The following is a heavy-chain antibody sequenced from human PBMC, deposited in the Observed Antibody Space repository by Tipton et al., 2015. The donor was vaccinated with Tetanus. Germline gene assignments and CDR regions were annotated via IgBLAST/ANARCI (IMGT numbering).Heavy chain of an antibody. CDR1: GFTFSTNA. J-gene: IGHJ3*02. D-gene: IGHD3-16*01. V-gene: IGHV3-33*01. Sequence: SLRLSCAASGFTFSTNAMHWVRQAPGKGLEWVAAIWNDGSYKYYADSVKGRFTASRDSSKNTLYLEMSSLKTEDTALYYCTREMTKIGLDDGFDIWGQGTMVTVSS. CDR3: TREMTKIGLDDGFDI. CDR2: IWNDGSYK.